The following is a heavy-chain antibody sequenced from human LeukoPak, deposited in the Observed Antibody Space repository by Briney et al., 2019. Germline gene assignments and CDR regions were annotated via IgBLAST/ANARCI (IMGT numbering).Heavy chain of an antibody. J-gene: IGHJ4*02. CDR3: AKGLVVNDNYFDN. Sequence: PGQSLRLSCAASGFNLRTYAMNWVRQVPGKGLEWVATIGGSDDRTYYADSVKGRFTISSDFSTSTVSLQMNNLRVEDTAVYFCAKGLVVNDNYFDNWGQGTLVTVSS. V-gene: IGHV3-23*01. D-gene: IGHD2-15*01. CDR2: IGGSDDRT. CDR1: GFNLRTYA.